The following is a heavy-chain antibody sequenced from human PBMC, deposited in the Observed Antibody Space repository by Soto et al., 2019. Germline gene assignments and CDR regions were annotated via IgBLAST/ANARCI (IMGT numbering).Heavy chain of an antibody. Sequence: GASVKVSCKASGYTFNSSGSSWVREAPGQGREWMGWISAYNGIANYVQKFQGRGTRTTEKSTSTAYLELRSLRSDDTAVDYWARDSQGGGYYYYHYGMAVGAQGTTVTVSS. J-gene: IGHJ6*02. V-gene: IGHV1-18*04. CDR3: ARDSQGGGYYYYHYGMAV. D-gene: IGHD6-25*01. CDR2: ISAYNGIA. CDR1: GYTFNSSG.